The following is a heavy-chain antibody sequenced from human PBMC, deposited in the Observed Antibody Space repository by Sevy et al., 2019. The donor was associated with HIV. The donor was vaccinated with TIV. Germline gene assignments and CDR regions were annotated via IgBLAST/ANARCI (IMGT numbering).Heavy chain of an antibody. J-gene: IGHJ5*02. D-gene: IGHD3-22*01. Sequence: GGSLRLSCAASGFTFSSYSMNWVRQAPGKGLEWVSYISSSSSTIYYADSVKGRFTISRDNAKNSLYLQMNSLRDEDTAVYYSARDDSSGYYYGWFDPWGQGTLVTVSS. V-gene: IGHV3-48*02. CDR1: GFTFSSYS. CDR2: ISSSSSTI. CDR3: ARDDSSGYYYGWFDP.